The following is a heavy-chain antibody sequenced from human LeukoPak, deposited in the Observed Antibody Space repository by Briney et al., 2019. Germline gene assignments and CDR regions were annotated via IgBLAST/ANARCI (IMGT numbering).Heavy chain of an antibody. J-gene: IGHJ4*02. Sequence: SETLSLTCAVSGGSISSGGYSWSWIRQPPGKGPEWIGYIYHSGSTYYNPSLKSRVTISVDTSKNQFSLKLSSVTAADTAVYYCATYYYDSSGYYYFDYWGQGTLVTVSS. CDR3: ATYYYDSSGYYYFDY. CDR2: IYHSGST. V-gene: IGHV4-30-2*01. CDR1: GGSISSGGYS. D-gene: IGHD3-22*01.